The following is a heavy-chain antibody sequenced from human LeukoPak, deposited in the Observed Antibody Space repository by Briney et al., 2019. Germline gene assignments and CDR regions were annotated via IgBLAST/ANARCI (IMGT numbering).Heavy chain of an antibody. V-gene: IGHV3-7*01. Sequence: SGGSLRLSCVASGFTFSNYWMSWLRQTPGKGLEWVANINEDETERYYVASVEGRLTVSRDNGKNSLYLQMNGLRAEDSAVFYCARARTATYNVFADFWGQGTLVTVSS. CDR1: GFTFSNYW. CDR2: INEDETER. CDR3: ARARTATYNVFADF. J-gene: IGHJ4*02. D-gene: IGHD3-3*01.